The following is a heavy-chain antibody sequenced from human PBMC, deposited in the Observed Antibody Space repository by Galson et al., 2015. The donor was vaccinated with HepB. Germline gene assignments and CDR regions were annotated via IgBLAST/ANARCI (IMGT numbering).Heavy chain of an antibody. CDR3: VRALGGSYFYGMDV. CDR2: VHSSGVT. Sequence: SETLSLTCSVSGASISISTFYWVWIRQTPVKGLEWIGNVHSSGVTHYNPSLNNRVTVSGDTAKNQFSLRVRSVTAADTAVYYCVRALGGSYFYGMDVWGQGTTVIVSS. CDR1: GASISISTFY. J-gene: IGHJ6*02. V-gene: IGHV4-39*01.